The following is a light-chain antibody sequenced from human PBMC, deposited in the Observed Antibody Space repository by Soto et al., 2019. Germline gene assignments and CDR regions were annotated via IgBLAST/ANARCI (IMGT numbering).Light chain of an antibody. CDR2: DVS. CDR1: SSDVGGYNY. V-gene: IGLV2-8*01. CDR3: CSHAGSSVL. Sequence: QSVLTQPPSASGSPGQSVTISCTGTSSDVGGYNYVTWFQQHPGKAPQLIIYDVSKRFSGVPDRFSGSKSGNTASLTVSGLQADDEADYYCCSHAGSSVLFGGGTKLTVL. J-gene: IGLJ2*01.